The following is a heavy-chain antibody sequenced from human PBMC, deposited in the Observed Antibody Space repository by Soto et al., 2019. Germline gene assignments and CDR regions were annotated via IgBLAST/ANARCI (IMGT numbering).Heavy chain of an antibody. Sequence: PSETLSLTCTVSGGSISSYYWSWIRQPPGKGLEWIGYIYYSGSTNYNPSLKSRVTISVDTSKNQFSLKLSSVTAADTAVYYCARGRVVVVAATNGSACFDYWGQGTLVTVSS. D-gene: IGHD2-15*01. V-gene: IGHV4-59*12. CDR1: GGSISSYY. CDR2: IYYSGST. J-gene: IGHJ4*02. CDR3: ARGRVVVVAATNGSACFDY.